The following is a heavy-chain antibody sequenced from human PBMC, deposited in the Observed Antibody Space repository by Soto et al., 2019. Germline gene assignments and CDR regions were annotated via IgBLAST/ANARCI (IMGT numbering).Heavy chain of an antibody. V-gene: IGHV4-59*01. D-gene: IGHD2-21*02. J-gene: IGHJ6*03. CDR1: GGSISGYY. Sequence: PSESLSLTCTVSGGSISGYYWRWIRQPPGKGLEWIGYMYNTGSTVYNPSFKSRVTISVDTSKNQFSLKLNSVTAADTAVYYCARDLWGYCGTDCYPLDVWGKGTTVS. CDR2: MYNTGST. CDR3: ARDLWGYCGTDCYPLDV.